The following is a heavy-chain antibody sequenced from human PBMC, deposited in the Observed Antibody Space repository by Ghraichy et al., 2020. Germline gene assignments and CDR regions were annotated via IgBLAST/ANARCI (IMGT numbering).Heavy chain of an antibody. CDR3: AREGDTAMESTYYYYYYMDV. Sequence: GSLRLSCAASGFTFSDYYMSWIRQAPGKGLEWVSYISSSGSTIYYADSVKGRFTISRDNAKNSLYLQMNSLRAEDTAVYYCAREGDTAMESTYYYYYYMDVWGKGTTVTVSS. CDR2: ISSSGSTI. V-gene: IGHV3-11*01. D-gene: IGHD5-18*01. J-gene: IGHJ6*03. CDR1: GFTFSDYY.